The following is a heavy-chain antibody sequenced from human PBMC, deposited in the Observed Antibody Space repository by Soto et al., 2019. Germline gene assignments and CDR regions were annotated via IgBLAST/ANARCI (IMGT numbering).Heavy chain of an antibody. CDR1: GFTFSSYA. CDR2: ISSNGGST. Sequence: GGSLRLSCSASGFTFSSYAMHWVRQAPGKGLEYVSAISSNGGSTYCADSVKGRFTISRDNSKNTLYLQMSSLRAEDTAVYYCVKGLPGIAAAALPFFDYWGQGTLVTVSS. V-gene: IGHV3-64D*08. J-gene: IGHJ4*02. D-gene: IGHD6-13*01. CDR3: VKGLPGIAAAALPFFDY.